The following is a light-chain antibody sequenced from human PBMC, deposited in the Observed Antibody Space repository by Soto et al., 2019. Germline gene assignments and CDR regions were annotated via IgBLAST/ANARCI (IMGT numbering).Light chain of an antibody. V-gene: IGKV3-20*01. J-gene: IGKJ4*01. CDR2: GAS. Sequence: EIVLTQSPGTLSLSPGERATLSCRASQSVSSSYLAWYQQKPGQPPRLLIYGASSRATGIPDRFGGSESGTDFTLTISRLEPEDFAVYYCQQYTTSTPKLTFGGGTKVEIK. CDR1: QSVSSSY. CDR3: QQYTTSTPKLT.